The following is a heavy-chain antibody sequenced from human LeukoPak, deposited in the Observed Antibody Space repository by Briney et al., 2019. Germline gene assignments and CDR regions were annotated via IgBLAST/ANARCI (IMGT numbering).Heavy chain of an antibody. CDR1: GYTFTSYD. V-gene: IGHV1-8*01. D-gene: IGHD6-13*01. Sequence: ASVKVSCKASGYTFTSYDINWVRQATGQGPEWMGWMNPNSGNTGYAQKFQGRVTMTRNTSISTACMELSSLRSEDTAVYYCASCLSSSWYNPYYYYGMDVWGQGTTVTVSS. CDR2: MNPNSGNT. J-gene: IGHJ6*02. CDR3: ASCLSSSWYNPYYYYGMDV.